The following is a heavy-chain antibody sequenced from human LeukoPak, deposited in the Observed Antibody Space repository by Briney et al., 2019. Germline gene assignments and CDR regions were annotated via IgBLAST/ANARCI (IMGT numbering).Heavy chain of an antibody. D-gene: IGHD5-18*01. V-gene: IGHV1-24*01. CDR1: GYTLTELS. CDR3: ATARQLWLSAGFDP. Sequence: ASVKVSCKDSGYTLTELSMQLVPQAPGKGLEWMGGFDPEDGETIYAQKFQGRVTMTEDTSTDTAYMELSSLRSEDTAVYYCATARQLWLSAGFDPWDPGTLVTVSS. CDR2: FDPEDGET. J-gene: IGHJ5*02.